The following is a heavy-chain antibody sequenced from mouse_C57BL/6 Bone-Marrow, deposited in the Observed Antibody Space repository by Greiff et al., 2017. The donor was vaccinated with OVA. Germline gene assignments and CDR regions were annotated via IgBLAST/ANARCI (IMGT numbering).Heavy chain of an antibody. CDR1: GYAFSSYW. CDR3: ARERANWDVRFAY. V-gene: IGHV1-80*01. J-gene: IGHJ3*01. Sequence: VQLQQSGAELVKPGASVKISCKASGYAFSSYWMNWVKQRPGKGLEWIGQIYPGDGDTNYNGKFKGKATLTADKSSSTAYMQLSSLTSEDSAVYFCARERANWDVRFAYWGQGTLVTVSA. D-gene: IGHD4-1*01. CDR2: IYPGDGDT.